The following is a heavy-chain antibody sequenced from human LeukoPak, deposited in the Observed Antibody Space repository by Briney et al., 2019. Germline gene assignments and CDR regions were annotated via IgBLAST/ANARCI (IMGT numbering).Heavy chain of an antibody. CDR3: ARDQDYGFTY. Sequence: PGGSLRLSCADSGFTFSSYSMNWVRQAPGKGPEWISWITGSGTDIIYADSVKGRFTISRDNAKNSLYLQMNSLRAEDTAVYYCARDQDYGFTYWGQGTLVTVSS. V-gene: IGHV3-48*01. D-gene: IGHD4-17*01. CDR1: GFTFSSYS. J-gene: IGHJ4*02. CDR2: ITGSGTDI.